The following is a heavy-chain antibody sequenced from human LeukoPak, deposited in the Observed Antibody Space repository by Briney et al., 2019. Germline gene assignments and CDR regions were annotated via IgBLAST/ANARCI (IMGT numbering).Heavy chain of an antibody. CDR2: IYYSGST. J-gene: IGHJ5*02. CDR1: GGSINSGDYY. CDR3: ASSPHIWFAERRWFDP. D-gene: IGHD3-10*01. V-gene: IGHV4-39*07. Sequence: ASETLSLTCTVSGGSINSGDYYWVWIRQPPGKGLEWIGSIYYSGSTSYNPSLKSRVTMTVDTSTSPFSLKLSSVTAAETAVYFCASSPHIWFAERRWFDPWGQGTLVTVSS.